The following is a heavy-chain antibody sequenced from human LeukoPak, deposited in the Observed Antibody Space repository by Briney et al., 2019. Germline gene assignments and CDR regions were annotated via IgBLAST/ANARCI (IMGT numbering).Heavy chain of an antibody. D-gene: IGHD3-22*01. Sequence: GGSLRLSCAASGFSFSSYAMSWVRQVPGKGLEWVSAMSTSGNTYYADSVKGRFTISRDNAKNPLYLQMNSLRAEDTALYYCAKDRLPGIVEGDAFDIWGQGTMVTVSS. J-gene: IGHJ3*02. CDR2: MSTSGNT. CDR1: GFSFSSYA. CDR3: AKDRLPGIVEGDAFDI. V-gene: IGHV3-23*01.